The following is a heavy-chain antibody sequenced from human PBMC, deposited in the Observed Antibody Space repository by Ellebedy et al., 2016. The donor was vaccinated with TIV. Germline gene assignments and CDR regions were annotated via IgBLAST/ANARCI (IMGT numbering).Heavy chain of an antibody. V-gene: IGHV3-23*01. Sequence: GESLKISCAASGFTFDSYAMNWVRQAPGKGLEWVSTISSSGATTYYADSVKGRFTISRDNSKNTLFLQMNSLRAEDTAVYYCVRGRLSGDPEYVLDPWGQGTLVTVSS. D-gene: IGHD1-14*01. CDR3: VRGRLSGDPEYVLDP. CDR1: GFTFDSYA. CDR2: ISSSGATT. J-gene: IGHJ5*02.